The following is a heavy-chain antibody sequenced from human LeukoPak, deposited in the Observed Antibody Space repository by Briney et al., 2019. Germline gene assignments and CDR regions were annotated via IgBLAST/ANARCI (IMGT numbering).Heavy chain of an antibody. D-gene: IGHD1-14*01. Sequence: PSETLSLTCAVSGGSISSGGYSWSWIRQPPGKGLEWIGYIYHSGSTYYNPSLESRVTISVDRSKNQFSLKLSSVTAADTAVYYCARGNPAGAFDYWGQGALVTVSS. J-gene: IGHJ4*02. CDR1: GGSISSGGYS. CDR2: IYHSGST. CDR3: ARGNPAGAFDY. V-gene: IGHV4-30-2*01.